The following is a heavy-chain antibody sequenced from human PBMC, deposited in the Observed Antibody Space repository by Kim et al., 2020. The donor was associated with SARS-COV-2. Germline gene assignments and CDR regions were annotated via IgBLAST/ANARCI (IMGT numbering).Heavy chain of an antibody. D-gene: IGHD2-8*01. CDR3: VKAGLIRLYSHGMDV. CDR2: IAWNSNNV. V-gene: IGHV3-9*01. Sequence: GGSLRLSCAASGFTFDDYAMHWVRQVPGKGLEWVSGIAWNSNNVGYADSVKGRFTISRDNAKNSLYLQMNSLRGEDTALYYCVKAGLIRLYSHGMDVWGQGTTVTVSS. CDR1: GFTFDDYA. J-gene: IGHJ6*02.